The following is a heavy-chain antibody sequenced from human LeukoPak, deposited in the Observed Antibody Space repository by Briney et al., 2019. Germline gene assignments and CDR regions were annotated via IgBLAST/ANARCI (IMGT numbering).Heavy chain of an antibody. Sequence: GGSLRLSCAASGFIFRSYEMNWVRQAPGKGLEWVSYISSSGSTIYYADSVKGRFTLSRDNAKNSLYLQMNSLRAEDAAVYYCAKAPVTSCRGAFCYPFDSWGQGTLVTVSS. CDR2: ISSSGSTI. D-gene: IGHD2-15*01. CDR3: AKAPVTSCRGAFCYPFDS. J-gene: IGHJ4*02. CDR1: GFIFRSYE. V-gene: IGHV3-48*03.